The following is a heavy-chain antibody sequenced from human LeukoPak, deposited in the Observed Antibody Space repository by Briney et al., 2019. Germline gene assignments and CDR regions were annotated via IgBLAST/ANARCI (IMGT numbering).Heavy chain of an antibody. CDR2: ISSSSSYI. CDR1: GFTFSSYS. D-gene: IGHD6-19*01. Sequence: GGSLRLSCVASGFTFSSYSMNWVRQAPGKGLEWVSSISSSSSYIYYADSVKGRFTISRDNAKNSLYLQMNSLRAEDTAVYYCARVNSSGWYDYFDYWGQGTLVTVSS. J-gene: IGHJ4*02. V-gene: IGHV3-21*01. CDR3: ARVNSSGWYDYFDY.